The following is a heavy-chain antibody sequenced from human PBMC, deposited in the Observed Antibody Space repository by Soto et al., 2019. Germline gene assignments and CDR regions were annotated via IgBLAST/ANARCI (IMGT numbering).Heavy chain of an antibody. V-gene: IGHV4-39*07. Sequence: SEILFLTLNVSGVSLSRYSYYWGLIRQPTVKRLDCIGSVYYSGNTNYNPSLKSIVRISVDTYKMQVSLKLSSVTAADTAVYFCARGTPSPLIVRSSRGPWFDPWGQRTLVSVSS. D-gene: IGHD2-15*01. CDR3: ARGTPSPLIVRSSRGPWFDP. CDR2: VYYSGNT. CDR1: GVSLSRYSYY. J-gene: IGHJ5*02.